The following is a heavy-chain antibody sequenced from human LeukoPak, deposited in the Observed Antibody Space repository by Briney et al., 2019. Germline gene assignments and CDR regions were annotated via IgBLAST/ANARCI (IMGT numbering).Heavy chain of an antibody. CDR3: ARDLRLRGGVFDY. D-gene: IGHD3-10*01. Sequence: PGGSLRLSCAASGSTFSSYSMNWVRQAPGKGLEWVSSISSSSSYIYYADSVKGRFTISRDNAKNSLYLQMNSLRAEDTAVYYCARDLRLRGGVFDYWGQGTLVTVSS. J-gene: IGHJ4*02. V-gene: IGHV3-21*01. CDR2: ISSSSSYI. CDR1: GSTFSSYS.